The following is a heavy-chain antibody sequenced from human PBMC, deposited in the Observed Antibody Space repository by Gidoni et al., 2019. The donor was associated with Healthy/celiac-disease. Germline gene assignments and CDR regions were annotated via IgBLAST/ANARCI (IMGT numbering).Heavy chain of an antibody. Sequence: EVQLVESGGGLVQPGGSLRLSCAASGFTVSSNYMSWVRQAPGTGLEWVSVIYSGGSTYYADSVKGRFTISRDNSKNTLYLQMNSLRAEDTAVYYCARVLSGGGNAFDIWGQGTMVTVSS. J-gene: IGHJ3*02. CDR1: GFTVSSNY. CDR3: ARVLSGGGNAFDI. D-gene: IGHD3-16*01. V-gene: IGHV3-66*01. CDR2: IYSGGST.